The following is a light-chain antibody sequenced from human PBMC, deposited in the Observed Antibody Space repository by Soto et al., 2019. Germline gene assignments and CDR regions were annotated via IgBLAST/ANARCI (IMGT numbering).Light chain of an antibody. CDR2: DAS. CDR3: QQRSNWPLT. V-gene: IGKV3-11*01. J-gene: IGKJ4*01. CDR1: QIVSSY. Sequence: EIVLTQSPCTLSLSPVERATRACRASQIVSSYLAWYQQKPGQAPRLLIYDASNRATGIPARFSGSGSGTDFTLTISSLEPDDFAVYYCQQRSNWPLTFGGGPKVDIK.